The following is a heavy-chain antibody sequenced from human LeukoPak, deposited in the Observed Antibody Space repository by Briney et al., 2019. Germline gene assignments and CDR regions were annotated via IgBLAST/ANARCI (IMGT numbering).Heavy chain of an antibody. Sequence: PSETLSLTCAVNGGSLSGYYWSWIRQVPGKGLEWIGEINYSGNTNPSPSLKSRVSMSVDTSKNQFSLRLSSVTAADTAVYYCVRDTGQQSKYSSGWSNYYYYGMDVWGQGTTVIVSS. CDR2: INYSGNT. J-gene: IGHJ6*02. D-gene: IGHD6-19*01. CDR1: GGSLSGYY. V-gene: IGHV4-34*01. CDR3: VRDTGQQSKYSSGWSNYYYYGMDV.